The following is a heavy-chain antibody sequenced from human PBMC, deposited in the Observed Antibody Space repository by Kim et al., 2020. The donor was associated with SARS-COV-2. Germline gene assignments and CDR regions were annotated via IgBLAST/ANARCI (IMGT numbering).Heavy chain of an antibody. CDR3: ARDLEQQGPHYYYGMDV. CDR1: GFTFSSYG. V-gene: IGHV3-33*01. D-gene: IGHD6-13*01. J-gene: IGHJ6*02. CDR2: IWYDGSNK. Sequence: GGSLRLSCAASGFTFSSYGMHWVRQAPGKGLEWVAVIWYDGSNKYYADSVKGRFTISRDNSKNTLYLQMNSLRAEDTAVYYCARDLEQQGPHYYYGMDVWGQGTTVTVSS.